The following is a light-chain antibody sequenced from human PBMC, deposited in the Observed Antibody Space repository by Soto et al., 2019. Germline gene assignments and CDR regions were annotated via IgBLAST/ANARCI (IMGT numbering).Light chain of an antibody. V-gene: IGLV2-14*01. Sequence: QSELTQPASVPGSPGQSITISCTGTSSDVGGYNYVSWYQQHPGKAPKLMIYEVSNRPSGVSNRFSGSKSGNTASLTISGLQAEDEADYYCSSYTSSSTKVFGGGTK. CDR1: SSDVGGYNY. CDR3: SSYTSSSTKV. J-gene: IGLJ3*02. CDR2: EVS.